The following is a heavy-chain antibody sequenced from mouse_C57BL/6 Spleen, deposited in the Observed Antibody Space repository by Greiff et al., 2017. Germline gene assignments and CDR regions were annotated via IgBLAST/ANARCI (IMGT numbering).Heavy chain of an antibody. Sequence: QVQLQQPGAELVKPGASVKLSCKASGYTFTSYWMHWVKQRPGQGLEWIGMIHPNSGSTNYNEKFKGKATLTVDKSSSTAYMQLSSLTSEDSAVYYCARDSSGYLAWFAYWGQGTLVTVSA. V-gene: IGHV1-64*01. CDR1: GYTFTSYW. CDR3: ARDSSGYLAWFAY. J-gene: IGHJ3*01. CDR2: IHPNSGST. D-gene: IGHD3-2*02.